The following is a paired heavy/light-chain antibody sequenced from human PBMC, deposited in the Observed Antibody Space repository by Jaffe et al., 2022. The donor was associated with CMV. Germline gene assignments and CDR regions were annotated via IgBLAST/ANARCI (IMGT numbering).Heavy chain of an antibody. Sequence: EVKVVESGGGLVKPGGSLRLSCVASGFTFSTNTMNWVRQAPGKGLEWVSSISSGSTYIYYADSVKGRFTIARDNAKNSLYLQMNSLRAEDTAVYYCARGYGELPAHWGQGTLVTVSS. D-gene: IGHD1-26*01. V-gene: IGHV3-21*01. CDR3: ARGYGELPAH. J-gene: IGHJ4*02. CDR1: GFTFSTNT. CDR2: ISSGSTYI.
Light chain of an antibody. V-gene: IGLV6-57*04. CDR2: ENN. J-gene: IGLJ3*02. CDR3: QSYDSSPWV. CDR1: SGSIASNY. Sequence: NFMLTQPHSVSASPGETVTISCTRSSGSIASNYVQWYQQRPGSAPTTMIFENNQRPSGVPDRFSGSIDSSSNSASLIISGLKTEDEADYYCQSYDSSPWVFGGGTKLTVV.